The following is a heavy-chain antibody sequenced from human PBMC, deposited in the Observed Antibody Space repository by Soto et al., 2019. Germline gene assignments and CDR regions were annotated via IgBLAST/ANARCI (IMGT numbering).Heavy chain of an antibody. CDR2: INAGNGNT. Sequence: QVHLVQSGAEVKKPGASVKVSCKASGYTFTSYAIHWVRQAPGQRLEWMGWINAGNGNTKYSQKFQGRVTITRDTSESTAYMELSSLRSEDTAVYYCARGDFYDIHDYWGQGTLVTVSS. CDR1: GYTFTSYA. CDR3: ARGDFYDIHDY. V-gene: IGHV1-3*01. J-gene: IGHJ4*02. D-gene: IGHD3-22*01.